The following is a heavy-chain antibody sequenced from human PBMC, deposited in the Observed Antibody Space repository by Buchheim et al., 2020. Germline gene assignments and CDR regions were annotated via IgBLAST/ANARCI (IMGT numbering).Heavy chain of an antibody. Sequence: QVQLQESGPGLVKPSQTLSLTCTVSGGSISSGGYYWSWIRQHPGKGLEWIGYIYYSGSTYYNPSLKSRVTISVDTSKNQFSLKLSSVTAADTAVYYCARGEGYSSSWYRLYYYYGMDVWGQGTT. CDR2: IYYSGST. V-gene: IGHV4-31*03. D-gene: IGHD6-13*01. CDR3: ARGEGYSSSWYRLYYYYGMDV. J-gene: IGHJ6*02. CDR1: GGSISSGGYY.